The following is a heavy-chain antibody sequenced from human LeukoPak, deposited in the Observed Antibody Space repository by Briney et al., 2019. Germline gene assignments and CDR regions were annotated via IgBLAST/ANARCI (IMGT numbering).Heavy chain of an antibody. CDR2: IYPRDSDT. CDR3: ARLGVGTAAGYFDY. CDR1: GYSFPNYW. J-gene: IGHJ4*02. V-gene: IGHV5-51*01. D-gene: IGHD6-13*01. Sequence: GESLKISCKGSGYSFPNYWIAWVRQMPGKGLEWMGIIYPRDSDTRYSPSFEGQVTISVDKSISTAYLQWSSLKASDTAMYYCARLGVGTAAGYFDYWGQGTLVTVSS.